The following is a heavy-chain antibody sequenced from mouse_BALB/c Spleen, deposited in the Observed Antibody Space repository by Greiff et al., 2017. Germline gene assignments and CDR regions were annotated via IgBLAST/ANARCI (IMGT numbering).Heavy chain of an antibody. D-gene: IGHD3-1*01. J-gene: IGHJ4*01. CDR3: ARSQLGLRLDY. CDR1: GYSFTSYW. Sequence: VQLQQSGTVLARPGASVKMSCKASGYSFTSYWMHWVKQRPGQGLEWIGAIYPGNSDTSYNQKFKGKATFTVDTSSSTAYMQFNSLTSEDSAVYYCARSQLGLRLDYWGQGTSVTVSS. CDR2: IYPGNSDT. V-gene: IGHV1-5*01.